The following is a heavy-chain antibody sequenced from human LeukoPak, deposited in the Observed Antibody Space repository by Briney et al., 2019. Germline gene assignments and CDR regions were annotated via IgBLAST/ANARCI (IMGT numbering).Heavy chain of an antibody. CDR3: ARDKLHYDSLTGYPAD. CDR2: IYSGGST. J-gene: IGHJ4*02. V-gene: IGHV3-66*01. Sequence: GGSLRLSCADSGFTVSSNYMRWVRQAPGKGLEWVSVIYSGGSTHYADSVKGRFTISRDNSKNTLYLQMNSLRAEDTAVYYCARDKLHYDSLTGYPADWGQGTLVTVSS. CDR1: GFTVSSNY. D-gene: IGHD3-9*01.